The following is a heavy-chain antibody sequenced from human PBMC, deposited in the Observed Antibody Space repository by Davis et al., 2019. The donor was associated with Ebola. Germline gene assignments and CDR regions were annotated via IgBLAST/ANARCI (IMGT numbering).Heavy chain of an antibody. V-gene: IGHV4-39*07. D-gene: IGHD6-6*01. J-gene: IGHJ6*02. CDR2: INHSGST. CDR3: ARGRDSSSFYYGMDV. CDR1: GGSISSGGYY. Sequence: SETLSLTCTVSGGSISSGGYYWSWIRQPPGKGLEWIGEINHSGSTNYNPSLKSRVTISVDTSKNQFSLKLSSVTAADTAVYYCARGRDSSSFYYGMDVWGQGTTVTVSS.